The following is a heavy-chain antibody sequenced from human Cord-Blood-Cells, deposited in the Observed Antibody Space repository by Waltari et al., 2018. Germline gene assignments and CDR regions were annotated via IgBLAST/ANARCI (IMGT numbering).Heavy chain of an antibody. J-gene: IGHJ4*02. CDR3: ARHWVWFGELLYFDY. CDR1: GGSISSSSYY. V-gene: IGHV4-39*01. CDR2: IYYSGST. D-gene: IGHD3-10*01. Sequence: QLQLQESGPGLVKPSETLSLTCTVSGGSISSSSYYWGWIRQPPGKGLEWIGRIYYSGSTYYNPSLKSRVTISVDTSKNQFSLKLSSVTAADTAVYYCARHWVWFGELLYFDYWGQGTLVTVSS.